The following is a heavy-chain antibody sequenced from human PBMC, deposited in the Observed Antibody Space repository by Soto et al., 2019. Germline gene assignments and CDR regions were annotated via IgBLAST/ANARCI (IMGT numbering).Heavy chain of an antibody. D-gene: IGHD2-15*01. V-gene: IGHV4-39*01. J-gene: IGHJ5*02. CDR3: SGGWNWFHP. CDR2: IYYSGST. CDR1: GGSIISTTDY. Sequence: SETLSLTCIFSGGSIISTTDYWSWIRQSPEKGLEWIGSIYYSGSTYYNPSLKSRVTLSADTSRNQFSLRLSSVTAADTGVYYCSGGWNWFHPWGQGTLVTVS.